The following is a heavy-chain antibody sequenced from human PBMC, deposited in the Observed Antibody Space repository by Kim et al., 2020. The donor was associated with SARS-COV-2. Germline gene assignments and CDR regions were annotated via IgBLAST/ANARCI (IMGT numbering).Heavy chain of an antibody. V-gene: IGHV3-48*03. CDR3: ARESRVLIANSYYYYGMDV. CDR2: ISSSGSTI. D-gene: IGHD6-13*01. J-gene: IGHJ6*02. Sequence: GGSLRLSCAASGFTFSSYEMNWVRQAPGKGLEWVSYISSSGSTIYYADSVKGRFTISRDNAKNSLYLQMNSLRAEDTAVYYCARESRVLIANSYYYYGMDVWGQGPTVTVSS. CDR1: GFTFSSYE.